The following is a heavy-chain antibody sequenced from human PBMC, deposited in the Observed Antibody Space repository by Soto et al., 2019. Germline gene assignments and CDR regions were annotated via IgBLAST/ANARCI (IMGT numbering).Heavy chain of an antibody. Sequence: EVQLLESGGGEVPPGGSLRLSCAASGLTFSSFAMSWVRQAPGKGLVWVSGISGTGGSTYHADSVKGRFIISRDNSKNVLYRQMNSVRAEDTAVYYCAKGHSSSPSPQYYYYGMDVWGQGTTVTVSS. CDR1: GLTFSSFA. CDR3: AKGHSSSPSPQYYYYGMDV. V-gene: IGHV3-23*01. J-gene: IGHJ6*02. D-gene: IGHD6-13*01. CDR2: ISGTGGST.